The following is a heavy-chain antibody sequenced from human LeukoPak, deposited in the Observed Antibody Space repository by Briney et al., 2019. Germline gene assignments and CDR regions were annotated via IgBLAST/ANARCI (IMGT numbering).Heavy chain of an antibody. V-gene: IGHV1-46*01. CDR1: GYTFTSYG. CDR2: INPSGGST. D-gene: IGHD3-22*01. J-gene: IGHJ4*02. CDR3: ARGYFYDSSGPLLGY. Sequence: GASVKVSCKASGYTFTSYGISWVRQAPGQGLEWMGIINPSGGSTSYAQNFQGRVSMTRDTSTSTVYMELSSLRSDDTAVYYCARGYFYDSSGPLLGYWGQGTLVTVSS.